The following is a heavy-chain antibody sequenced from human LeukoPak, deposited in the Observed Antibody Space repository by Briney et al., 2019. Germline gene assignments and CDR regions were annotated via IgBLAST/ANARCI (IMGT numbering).Heavy chain of an antibody. V-gene: IGHV4-34*01. CDR2: INHSGST. CDR1: GGSFSGYY. CDR3: ARLGAGTTSYGWFDP. Sequence: SETLSLTCAVYGGSFSGYYWSWIRQPPGKGLEWIGEINHSGSTNYNPSPKSRVTISLDTSKNQFSLKLSSVTAADTALYYCARLGAGTTSYGWFDPWGQGTLVTVSS. D-gene: IGHD1-1*01. J-gene: IGHJ5*02.